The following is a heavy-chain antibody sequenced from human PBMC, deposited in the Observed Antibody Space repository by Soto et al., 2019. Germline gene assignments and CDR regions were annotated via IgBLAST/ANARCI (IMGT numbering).Heavy chain of an antibody. CDR2: ISPDGGST. CDR1: GYDFTDHY. Sequence: ASVKVSCKASGYDFTDHYIHWVRQAPGQGLEWMGIISPDGGSTRYSQQFQARITMTRDTSTSTVYMELSSLRSEDTAVYYCARAPRGGVIIVITSAQIDYWGQGTLVTV. J-gene: IGHJ4*02. CDR3: ARAPRGGVIIVITSAQIDY. D-gene: IGHD3-10*01. V-gene: IGHV1-46*01.